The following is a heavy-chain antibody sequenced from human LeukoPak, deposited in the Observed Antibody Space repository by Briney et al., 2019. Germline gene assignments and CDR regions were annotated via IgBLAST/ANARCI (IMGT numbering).Heavy chain of an antibody. V-gene: IGHV4-59*01. Sequence: PSETLSLTCAVYGGSFSGYYWSWIRQPPGKGLEWIGYIYYSGSTNYNPSLKSRVTMSVDTSKNQFSLKLSSVTAADTAVYYCARGDGMDVWGQGTTVTVSS. CDR2: IYYSGST. J-gene: IGHJ6*02. CDR3: ARGDGMDV. CDR1: GGSFSGYY.